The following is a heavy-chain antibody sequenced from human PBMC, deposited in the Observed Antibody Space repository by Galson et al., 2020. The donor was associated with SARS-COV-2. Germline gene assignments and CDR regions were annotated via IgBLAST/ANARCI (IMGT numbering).Heavy chain of an antibody. Sequence: KIGESLKISCKASGYRFTNYWIGWVRQTPGKGLEWMGVIYAGDSDTRYSPYFQGQVTISADKSISTAYLQWTSLKASDTAIYYCARHSRHSTSWNGLDVWGQGTTVTVAS. J-gene: IGHJ6*02. V-gene: IGHV5-51*01. CDR3: ARHSRHSTSWNGLDV. D-gene: IGHD6-13*01. CDR2: IYAGDSDT. CDR1: GYRFTNYW.